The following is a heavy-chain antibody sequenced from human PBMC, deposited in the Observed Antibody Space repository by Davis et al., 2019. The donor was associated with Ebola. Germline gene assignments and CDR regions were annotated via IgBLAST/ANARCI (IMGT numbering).Heavy chain of an antibody. Sequence: GESLKISCAASGFTFSSYAMHWVRQAPGKGLQWVAVISYDGKYKYYADSVKGRFTISRDNSKNTLYLQMNSLRAEDTAVYYCAKLVVLNFDYWGQGTLVTVSS. V-gene: IGHV3-30-3*02. CDR3: AKLVVLNFDY. J-gene: IGHJ4*02. D-gene: IGHD3-22*01. CDR1: GFTFSSYA. CDR2: ISYDGKYK.